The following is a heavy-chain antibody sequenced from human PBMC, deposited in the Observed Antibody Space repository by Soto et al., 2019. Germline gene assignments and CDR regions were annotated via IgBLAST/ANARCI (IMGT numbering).Heavy chain of an antibody. CDR3: ARDLTSGGSGWSGFDY. V-gene: IGHV1-18*01. D-gene: IGHD6-19*01. J-gene: IGHJ4*02. CDR1: GYTFTSYG. CDR2: ISAYNGNT. Sequence: GASVKVSCKASGYTFTSYGISCVRQAPGQGLEWMGWISAYNGNTNYAQKLQGRVTMTTDTSTSTAYMELRSLRSDDTAVYYCARDLTSGGSGWSGFDYWGQGTLVTVSS.